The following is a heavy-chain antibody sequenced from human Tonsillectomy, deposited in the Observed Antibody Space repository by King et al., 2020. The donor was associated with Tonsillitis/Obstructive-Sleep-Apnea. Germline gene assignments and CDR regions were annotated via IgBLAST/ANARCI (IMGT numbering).Heavy chain of an antibody. Sequence: TLKESGPALVKPTQTLTLTCTVSGFSVSSSGTGVGWIRQPPGKALEWIALIYWDDDQRYSPDLRSRLAITKANSKKQVTLTMTNTDPVDTATYYCAQEYASSSGPGYWGQGTLVTVSS. CDR1: GFSVSSSGTG. CDR3: AQEYASSSGPGY. V-gene: IGHV2-5*02. CDR2: IYWDDDQ. D-gene: IGHD2-2*01. J-gene: IGHJ4*02.